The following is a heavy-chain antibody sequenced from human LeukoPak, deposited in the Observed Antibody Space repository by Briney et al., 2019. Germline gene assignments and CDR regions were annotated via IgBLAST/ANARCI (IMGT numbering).Heavy chain of an antibody. CDR2: ITGSSDSI. V-gene: IGHV3-21*01. Sequence: GGSLRLSCAASGFTFSSYAMEWVRQAPGKGLEWVSSITGSSDSIYYADPVKGRFTISRDNAKNSVYLQMSSLRAEDTAVYYCARLVCSTIPCYGKFYFDSWGQGTLVPVSS. D-gene: IGHD2-2*01. J-gene: IGHJ4*02. CDR1: GFTFSSYA. CDR3: ARLVCSTIPCYGKFYFDS.